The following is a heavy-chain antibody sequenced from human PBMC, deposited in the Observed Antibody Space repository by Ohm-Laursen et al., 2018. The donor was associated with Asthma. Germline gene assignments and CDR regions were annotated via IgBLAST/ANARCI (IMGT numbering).Heavy chain of an antibody. CDR3: ARATTTVTTHFDY. V-gene: IGHV3-11*01. CDR1: GFTFSDYY. D-gene: IGHD4-17*01. J-gene: IGHJ4*02. CDR2: ISSSGSTI. Sequence: SLRLSCTASGFTFSDYYMSWIRQAPGKGLEWVSYISSSGSTIYYADSVKGRFTISRDNAKNSLYLQMNSLRAEDPAVYYCARATTTVTTHFDYWGQGTLVTVSS.